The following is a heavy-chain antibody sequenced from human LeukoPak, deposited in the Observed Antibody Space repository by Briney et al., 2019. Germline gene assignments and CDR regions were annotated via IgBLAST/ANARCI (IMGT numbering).Heavy chain of an antibody. CDR1: GLTLTSHW. V-gene: IGHV3-7*01. Sequence: GGSLRLSCVASGLTLTSHWMSWVRQAPEKGLEWVANINQDGGHKYYVDSVRGRFTISRDNAKNSLYLQMNSLRVEDTAVYYCARDRTSRLYDFWSPDDWFDPWGQGTQVTVSS. CDR2: INQDGGHK. J-gene: IGHJ5*02. CDR3: ARDRTSRLYDFWSPDDWFDP. D-gene: IGHD3/OR15-3a*01.